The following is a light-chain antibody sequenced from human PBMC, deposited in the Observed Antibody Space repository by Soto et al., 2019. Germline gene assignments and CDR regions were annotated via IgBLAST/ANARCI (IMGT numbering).Light chain of an antibody. CDR1: SSDVGSYNL. J-gene: IGLJ2*01. V-gene: IGLV2-14*02. CDR3: ATWDGSLPGEV. CDR2: EGS. Sequence: QSVLTQPASVSGSPGQSITISCTGTSSDVGSYNLVSWYQQHPGKAPKLMIYEGSKRPSGVSNRFSGSKSGTSGTLDITGLQTGDEADYYCATWDGSLPGEVFGGGTKLTVL.